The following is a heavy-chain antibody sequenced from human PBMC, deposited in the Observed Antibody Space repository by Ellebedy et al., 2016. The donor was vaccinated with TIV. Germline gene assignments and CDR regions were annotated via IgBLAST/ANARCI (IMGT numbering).Heavy chain of an antibody. CDR2: IYPGDSDT. J-gene: IGHJ4*02. CDR3: ARSGTDGYRYFDS. CDR1: GYSFTSYW. V-gene: IGHV5-51*01. Sequence: GESLKISXRASGYSFTSYWIGWVRQMPGEGLEWMGIIYPGDSDTRYNPSFQGQVTISGDKSISTAYLQWSSLKASDTAMYFCARSGTDGYRYFDSWGQGTLVTVSP. D-gene: IGHD5-24*01.